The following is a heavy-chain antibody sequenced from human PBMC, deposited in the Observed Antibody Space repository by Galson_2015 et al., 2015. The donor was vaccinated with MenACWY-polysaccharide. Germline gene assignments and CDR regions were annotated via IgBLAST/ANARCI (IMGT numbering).Heavy chain of an antibody. CDR3: ARTLLWFGELGVWFDP. CDR1: GFSLSTSGMC. Sequence: PALVKPTQTLTLTCTFSGFSLSTSGMCVSWIRQPPGKALEWLALIDWDDDKYYSTSLKTMLTISKDTSKNQVVLTMTNMDPVDTATYYCARTLLWFGELGVWFDPWGQGTLVTVSS. V-gene: IGHV2-70*01. J-gene: IGHJ5*02. D-gene: IGHD3-10*01. CDR2: IDWDDDK.